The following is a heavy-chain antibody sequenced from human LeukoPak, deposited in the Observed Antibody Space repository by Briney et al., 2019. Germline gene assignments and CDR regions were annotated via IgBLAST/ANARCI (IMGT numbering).Heavy chain of an antibody. J-gene: IGHJ6*02. CDR2: ISGSGGST. CDR3: AKPRDLSWYGMDV. V-gene: IGHV3-23*01. D-gene: IGHD3-16*01. Sequence: GGSLRLSCAASGFTFSSYAMSWVRQAPGKGLEWVSAISGSGGSTYYADSVKGRFTISRDDSKNTLYLQMNSLRAEDTAVYYCAKPRDLSWYGMDVWGQGTTVTVSS. CDR1: GFTFSSYA.